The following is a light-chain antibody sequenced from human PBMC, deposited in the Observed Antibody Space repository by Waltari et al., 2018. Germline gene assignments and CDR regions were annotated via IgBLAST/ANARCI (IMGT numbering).Light chain of an antibody. CDR3: SSYTSSSTYV. CDR2: DVS. J-gene: IGLJ1*01. Sequence: QSALTQPASVSGSPGQSITISCTGTSSDVGGYNYVSWYQQHPGKAPQLMIYDVSKRPSGVSNRFSSSKSGNTASLTISGLQAEDEADYYCSSYTSSSTYVFGTGTKVTVL. CDR1: SSDVGGYNY. V-gene: IGLV2-14*01.